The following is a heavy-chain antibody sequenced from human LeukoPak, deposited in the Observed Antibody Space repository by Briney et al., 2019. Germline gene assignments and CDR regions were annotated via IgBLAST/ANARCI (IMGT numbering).Heavy chain of an antibody. CDR3: ARRLMAAAHDAFDI. CDR1: GGSISSGDNY. J-gene: IGHJ3*02. V-gene: IGHV4-30-4*08. D-gene: IGHD6-13*01. CDR2: ISYSGST. Sequence: PSETLSLTCTVSGGSISSGDNYWSWIRQPPGKGLEWMGYISYSGSTNYNPSLKSRVTISVDTSKNQFSLKLSSVTAADTAVYYCARRLMAAAHDAFDIWGQGTMVTVSS.